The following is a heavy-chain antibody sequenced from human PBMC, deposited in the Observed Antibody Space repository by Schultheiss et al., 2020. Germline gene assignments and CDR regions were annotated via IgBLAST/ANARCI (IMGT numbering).Heavy chain of an antibody. CDR3: ARDTIHYDSNI. D-gene: IGHD3-22*01. J-gene: IGHJ4*02. CDR1: GFTFSSYW. CDR2: INSDGSST. Sequence: GESLKISCAASGFTFSSYWMHWVRQAPGKGLVWVSRINSDGSSTSYADSVKGRFTISRDNAKNSLYLQMNSLRAEDTAVYYCARDTIHYDSNIWGQGTLVTVSS. V-gene: IGHV3-74*01.